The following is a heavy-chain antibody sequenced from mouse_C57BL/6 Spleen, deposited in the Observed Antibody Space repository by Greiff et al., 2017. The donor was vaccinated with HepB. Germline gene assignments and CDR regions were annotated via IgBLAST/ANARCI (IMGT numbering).Heavy chain of an antibody. CDR3: ARGGPPDYFDY. CDR2: IDPSDSYT. Sequence: VQLQQPGAELVMPGASVKLSCKASGYTFTSYWMHWVKQRPGQGLEWIGEIDPSDSYTNYNQKFKGKSTLTVDKSSSTAYMQLSSLTSEDSAVYYCARGGPPDYFDYWGQGTTLTVSS. D-gene: IGHD3-3*01. V-gene: IGHV1-69*01. J-gene: IGHJ2*01. CDR1: GYTFTSYW.